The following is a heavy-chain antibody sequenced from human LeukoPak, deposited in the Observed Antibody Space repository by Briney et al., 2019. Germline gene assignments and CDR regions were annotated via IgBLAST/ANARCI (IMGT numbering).Heavy chain of an antibody. V-gene: IGHV3-23*01. CDR3: AKEGLRYFDWLAESRYFDY. CDR1: GFTFSSYG. J-gene: IGHJ4*02. D-gene: IGHD3-9*01. Sequence: AGGSLRLSCAASGFTFSSYGMSWVRQAPGKGLEWVSAISGSGGSTYYADSVKGRFTISRDNSKNTLYLQMNSLRAEDTAVYYCAKEGLRYFDWLAESRYFDYWGQGTLVTVSS. CDR2: ISGSGGST.